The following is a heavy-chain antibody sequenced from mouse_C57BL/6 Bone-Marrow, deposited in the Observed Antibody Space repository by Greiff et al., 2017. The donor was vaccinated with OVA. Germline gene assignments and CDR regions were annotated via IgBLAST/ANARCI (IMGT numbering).Heavy chain of an antibody. CDR1: GYTFTSYW. CDR3: ARGDSSGPYYDAMDY. CDR2: INPSNGGT. Sequence: VQLQQPGTELVKPGASVKLSCKASGYTFTSYWMHWVKQRPGQGLEWIGNINPSNGGTNYNEKFKSNATLTVDKSSSTAYMQLSSLTSEDSAVYYCARGDSSGPYYDAMDYWGQGTSVTVSS. V-gene: IGHV1-53*01. D-gene: IGHD3-2*02. J-gene: IGHJ4*01.